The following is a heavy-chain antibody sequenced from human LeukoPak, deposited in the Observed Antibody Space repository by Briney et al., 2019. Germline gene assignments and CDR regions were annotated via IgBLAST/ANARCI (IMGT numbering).Heavy chain of an antibody. CDR2: ISWNTGGI. CDR1: GFTFDDYA. V-gene: IGHV3-9*03. Sequence: GGSLRLSCAASGFTFDDYAMRWVRQAPGKGLEWGAGISWNTGGIGYAESVKRRFPISRHNAKNSLHLQMHSLRAEDLALYYCHNDSGYGDNNAEYFQHWGQATLVTVSS. D-gene: IGHD4-17*01. CDR3: HNDSGYGDNNAEYFQH. J-gene: IGHJ1*01.